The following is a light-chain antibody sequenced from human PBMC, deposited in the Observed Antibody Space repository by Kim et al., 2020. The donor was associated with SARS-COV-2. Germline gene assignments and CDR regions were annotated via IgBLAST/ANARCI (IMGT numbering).Light chain of an antibody. CDR2: DAS. J-gene: IGKJ1*01. V-gene: IGKV3-11*01. Sequence: EIVLTQYPATLSLSPGERATLSCRASQSVSSYLAWYQQKPGQAPRLLIYDASNRATGIPARFSGSGSGTDFTLTISSLEPEDFAVYYCQQRSNWPSRTFGQATRV. CDR1: QSVSSY. CDR3: QQRSNWPSRT.